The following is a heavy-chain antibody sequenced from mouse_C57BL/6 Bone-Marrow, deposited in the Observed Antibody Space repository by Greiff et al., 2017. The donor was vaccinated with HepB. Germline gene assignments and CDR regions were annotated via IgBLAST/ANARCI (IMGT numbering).Heavy chain of an antibody. D-gene: IGHD1-1*01. J-gene: IGHJ3*01. CDR1: GYTFTDYY. Sequence: VQLQQSGAELVRPGASVKLSCKASGYTFTDYYINWVKQRPGQGLEWIARIYPGSGNTYYNEKFKGKATLTAEKSSSTAYMQLSSLTSEDSAVYFCARSVYYYGRGFAYWGQGTLVTVSA. V-gene: IGHV1-76*01. CDR2: IYPGSGNT. CDR3: ARSVYYYGRGFAY.